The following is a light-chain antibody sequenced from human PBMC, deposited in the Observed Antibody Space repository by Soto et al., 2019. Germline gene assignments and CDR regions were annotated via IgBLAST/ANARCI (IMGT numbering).Light chain of an antibody. V-gene: IGKV3-15*01. CDR2: GAS. CDR1: QSIDNS. J-gene: IGKJ5*01. CDR3: QQYKIWPPIT. Sequence: EIVMTQSACTLSVSPGERATLSCGASQSIDNSLAWYQQKPGQAPRLLLYGASTRATGVPARFSGSGSGTEFTLTISSLQSEDFAVYYCQQYKIWPPITFGQGTRLEIK.